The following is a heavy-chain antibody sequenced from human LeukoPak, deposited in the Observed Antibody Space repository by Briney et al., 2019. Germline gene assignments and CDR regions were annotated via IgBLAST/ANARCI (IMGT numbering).Heavy chain of an antibody. CDR2: IRYDGSNK. D-gene: IGHD3-22*01. V-gene: IGHV3-30*02. Sequence: GGSLRLSCAASGFTFSSYGMHWVRQAPGKGLEWVAFIRYDGSNKYYADSVKGRFTISRDNSKNTLYLQMHSLRAEDTAVYYCAKGYYYYDSSGYQYYFDYRGQGTLVTVSS. J-gene: IGHJ4*02. CDR3: AKGYYYYDSSGYQYYFDY. CDR1: GFTFSSYG.